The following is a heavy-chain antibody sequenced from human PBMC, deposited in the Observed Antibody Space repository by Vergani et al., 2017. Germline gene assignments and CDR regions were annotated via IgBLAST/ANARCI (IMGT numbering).Heavy chain of an antibody. Sequence: QVQLQESGPGLVKPPGTLSLTCAVSGDSISSNNCWTWIRQPPGKGLEWIGSIYYSGSTYYNPSLKSRVTISVDTSKNQFSLKLSSVTAADTAVYYCARQELYYYYYGMDVWGQGTTVTVSS. CDR3: ARQELYYYYYGMDV. D-gene: IGHD1-26*01. CDR2: IYYSGST. CDR1: GDSISSNNC. V-gene: IGHV4-39*01. J-gene: IGHJ6*02.